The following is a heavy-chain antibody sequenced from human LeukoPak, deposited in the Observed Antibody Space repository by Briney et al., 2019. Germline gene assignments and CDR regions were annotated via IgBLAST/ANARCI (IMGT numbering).Heavy chain of an antibody. D-gene: IGHD2-21*01. J-gene: IGHJ4*02. Sequence: SSETLSLTCTVSGGSIRSSSYYWGWIRQPPGKGLEWIGSIYYSGSTYYNPSLKSRVTISVDTSKNQFSLKLSSVTAADTAVYYCARQSLKVFCGGDGYPIDYWGQGTLVTVSS. CDR3: ARQSLKVFCGGDGYPIDY. CDR2: IYYSGST. V-gene: IGHV4-39*01. CDR1: GGSIRSSSYY.